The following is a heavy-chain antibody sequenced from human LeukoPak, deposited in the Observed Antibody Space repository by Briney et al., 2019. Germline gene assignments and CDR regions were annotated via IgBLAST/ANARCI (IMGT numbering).Heavy chain of an antibody. CDR1: GGSISSSSYY. CDR2: TYYSGST. V-gene: IGHV4-39*01. J-gene: IGHJ3*02. Sequence: PSETLSLTCTVSGGSISSSSYYWGWIRQPPGTGLEWIGSTYYSGSTYYNPSLKRRVTISVDTSKNQFSLKLSSVTAADTAVYYCARQFDIWGQGTMVTVSS. CDR3: ARQFDI.